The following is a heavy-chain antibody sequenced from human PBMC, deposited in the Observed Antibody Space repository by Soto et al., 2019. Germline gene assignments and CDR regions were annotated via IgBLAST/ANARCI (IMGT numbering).Heavy chain of an antibody. Sequence: SSETLSLTCVVSGHSLSSVYYWGWIRQPPGKGLEWIGSMYHSGSTFYNPSLKSRVTISMVTSNNQFSLKLRSATAADTAVYYCAAYDLSGAAAFDVWGLGIMVTVSS. CDR1: GHSLSSVYY. J-gene: IGHJ3*01. V-gene: IGHV4-38-2*01. CDR3: AAYDLSGAAAFDV. D-gene: IGHD3-3*01. CDR2: MYHSGST.